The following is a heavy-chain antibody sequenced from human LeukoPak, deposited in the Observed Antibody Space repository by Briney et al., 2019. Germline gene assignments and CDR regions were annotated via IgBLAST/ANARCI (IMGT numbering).Heavy chain of an antibody. CDR1: GYAFTSYY. J-gene: IGHJ4*02. Sequence: ASVKVPCKASGYAFTSYYMHWVRQAPGQGLEWMGIINPSGGSTSYAQKFQGRVTMTRDTSTSTVYMELSSLRSEDTAVYYCARGGLSSPADYGGNLKSDYWGQGTLVTVSS. V-gene: IGHV1-46*01. CDR2: INPSGGST. D-gene: IGHD4-23*01. CDR3: ARGGLSSPADYGGNLKSDY.